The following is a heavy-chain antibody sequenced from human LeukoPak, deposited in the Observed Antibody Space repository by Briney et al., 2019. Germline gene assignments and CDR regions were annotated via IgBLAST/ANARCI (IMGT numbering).Heavy chain of an antibody. CDR1: GGSISSGSYY. D-gene: IGHD5-24*01. CDR2: IYTSGST. V-gene: IGHV4-61*02. J-gene: IGHJ4*02. Sequence: PSETLSLTCTVSGGSISSGSYYWSWIRQPAGKGLEWIGRIYTSGSTNYNPSLKSRVTISVDTSNNQVSLKLNSVTAADTAVYYCARRRDEYGSYFDYWGQGTLVTVSS. CDR3: ARRRDEYGSYFDY.